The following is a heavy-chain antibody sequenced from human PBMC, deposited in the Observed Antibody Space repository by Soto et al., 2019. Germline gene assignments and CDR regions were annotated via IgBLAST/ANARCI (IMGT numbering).Heavy chain of an antibody. CDR2: IYNTRST. J-gene: IGHJ4*02. Sequence: SETLSLTCTVSGVSVNSDNYYWSWIRQPPGKGLEWIGHIYNTRSTTYNPSLKSRVTISLDTSRNHFSLSLNSVTAADTAVFYCATEYSNSPEAFDFWGRGTLVTAPQ. CDR3: ATEYSNSPEAFDF. CDR1: GVSVNSDNYY. V-gene: IGHV4-61*03. D-gene: IGHD6-6*01.